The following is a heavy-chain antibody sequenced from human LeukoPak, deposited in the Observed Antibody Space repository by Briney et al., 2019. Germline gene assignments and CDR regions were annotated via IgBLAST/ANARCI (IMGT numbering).Heavy chain of an antibody. CDR3: AREPLPIEYYDILTGHYYYYYMDV. Sequence: GGSLRLSCAASGFTFSSYSMNWVRQAPGKGLEWVSSISSSSSYIYYADSVKGRFTISRDNAKNSLYLQMNSLRAEDTAVYYCAREPLPIEYYDILTGHYYYYYMDVWGKGTTVTISS. CDR2: ISSSSSYI. V-gene: IGHV3-21*01. CDR1: GFTFSSYS. J-gene: IGHJ6*03. D-gene: IGHD3-9*01.